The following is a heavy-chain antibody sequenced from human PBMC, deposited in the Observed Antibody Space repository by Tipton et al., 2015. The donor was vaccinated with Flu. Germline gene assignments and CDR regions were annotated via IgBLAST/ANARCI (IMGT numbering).Heavy chain of an antibody. D-gene: IGHD3/OR15-3a*01. CDR1: GGSISSHY. Sequence: TLSLTCTVSGGSISSHYWSWIRQTPGKGLEWIGNIHYSGKTYYNMPLKSRVTISVDTSNNQFSLKLTSVTAADTGLYYCARDRIVNGFWTGYERYGMDVWGQGTTVTVSS. V-gene: IGHV4-59*11. J-gene: IGHJ6*02. CDR3: ARDRIVNGFWTGYERYGMDV. CDR2: IHYSGKT.